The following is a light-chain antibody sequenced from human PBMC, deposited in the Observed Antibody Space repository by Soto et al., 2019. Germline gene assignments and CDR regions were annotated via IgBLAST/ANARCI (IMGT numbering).Light chain of an antibody. Sequence: EIVMTQSPATLSVSPGERATLYCRASQSVRSNLAWYQQKPGQAPRLVIYAASTRATGIPDRFSGSVSGTEFTLTISSLQSEDFAVYYCQQYNEWPPFTFGQGTRLEIK. J-gene: IGKJ5*01. CDR3: QQYNEWPPFT. CDR1: QSVRSN. V-gene: IGKV3-15*01. CDR2: AAS.